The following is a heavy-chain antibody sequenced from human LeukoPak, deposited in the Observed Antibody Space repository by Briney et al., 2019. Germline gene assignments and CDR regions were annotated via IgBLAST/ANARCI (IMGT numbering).Heavy chain of an antibody. D-gene: IGHD2-15*01. Sequence: ASVKVSCKASGYTFTSYGISWVRQAPGQGLEWMGWISAYNGNTNYAQKLQGRVTMTTDTSTSTAYMELRSLRSDDTAVYYCARVKYCSGGSCSLFATTFYYYYYYMDVWGKGTTVTISS. CDR1: GYTFTSYG. CDR3: ARVKYCSGGSCSLFATTFYYYYYYMDV. CDR2: ISAYNGNT. V-gene: IGHV1-18*01. J-gene: IGHJ6*03.